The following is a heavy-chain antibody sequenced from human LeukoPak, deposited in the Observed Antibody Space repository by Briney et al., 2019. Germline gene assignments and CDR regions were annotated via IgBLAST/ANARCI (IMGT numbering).Heavy chain of an antibody. CDR1: GASISNYY. J-gene: IGHJ4*02. CDR3: ARETSLAGFASGLGFNY. V-gene: IGHV4-59*01. CDR2: MLYSGST. Sequence: SETLSLTCTVSGASISNYYWSWIRQSPGKGLEWIGYMLYSGSTNQNPSLRSRVTISVDTSKNQFSLMLTSVTAADTATYYCARETSLAGFASGLGFNYWGQGILVTVSS. D-gene: IGHD6-19*01.